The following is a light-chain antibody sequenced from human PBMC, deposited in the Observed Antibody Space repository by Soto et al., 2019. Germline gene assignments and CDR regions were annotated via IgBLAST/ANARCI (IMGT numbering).Light chain of an antibody. CDR2: EVS. CDR3: SSHAGSYNLV. CDR1: STDVGTYDY. V-gene: IGLV2-8*01. Sequence: QSALTQPPSASGSPGQSVTISCTGTSTDVGTYDYVSWYQQHPGKAPKLMIYEVSKRPSGVPDRFSGSKSGNTASLTVSGLQADDEGVYYCSSHAGSYNLVLGGGTKLTVL. J-gene: IGLJ2*01.